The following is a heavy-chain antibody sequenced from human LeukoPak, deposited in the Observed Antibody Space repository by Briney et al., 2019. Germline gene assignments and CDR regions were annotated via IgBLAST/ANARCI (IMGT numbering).Heavy chain of an antibody. D-gene: IGHD3-10*01. CDR2: ISSSSSYI. Sequence: PGGSLRPSCAASGFTFSSYSMNWVRQAPGKGLEWVSSISSSSSYIYYADSVKGRFTISRDNAKTSLYLQMNSLRAEDTVVYYCARARDYYGSGSYYNIDYWGQGTLVTVSS. CDR1: GFTFSSYS. V-gene: IGHV3-21*01. CDR3: ARARDYYGSGSYYNIDY. J-gene: IGHJ4*02.